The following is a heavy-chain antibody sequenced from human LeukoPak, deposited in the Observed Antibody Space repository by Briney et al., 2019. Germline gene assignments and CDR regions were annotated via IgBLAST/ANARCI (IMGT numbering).Heavy chain of an antibody. Sequence: GASVKVSCKASGYTFTNYAFTWERQAPGQGLEWMGWISAYNGDTNYAQILQGRVTLTADTSTNTAYMELRSLRSDDTAVYYCIKGFEYWGQGTLVTVSS. CDR3: IKGFEY. V-gene: IGHV1-18*01. CDR2: ISAYNGDT. D-gene: IGHD3-10*01. CDR1: GYTFTNYA. J-gene: IGHJ4*02.